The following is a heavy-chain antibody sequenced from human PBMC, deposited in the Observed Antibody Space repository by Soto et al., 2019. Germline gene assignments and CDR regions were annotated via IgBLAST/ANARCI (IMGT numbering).Heavy chain of an antibody. CDR3: AKDYAGYYYYIDV. V-gene: IGHV3-9*01. CDR1: GFTFDDFA. Sequence: DVQLVESGGGLVQPGRSLRLSCAASGFTFDDFAMHWVRQAPGKGLEWVSGINWNSGDINYADSVKGRFTISRDNAKNSLYLQMNSLRAEDTALCYCAKDYAGYYYYIDVWGKGTTVTVSS. CDR2: INWNSGDI. J-gene: IGHJ6*03.